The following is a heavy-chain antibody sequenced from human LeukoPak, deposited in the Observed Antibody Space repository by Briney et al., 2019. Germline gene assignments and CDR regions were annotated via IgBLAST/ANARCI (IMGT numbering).Heavy chain of an antibody. CDR3: ARGVATNYYYYGMDV. D-gene: IGHD5-12*01. V-gene: IGHV1-46*01. CDR2: INPSGGST. CDR1: GYTFTGYY. Sequence: GASVKVSCKASGYTFTGYYMHWVRQAPGQGLEWMGIINPSGGSTSNAQKFQGRVTMTRDTSTSTVYMELSSLRSEDTAVYYCARGVATNYYYYGMDVWGQGTTVTVSS. J-gene: IGHJ6*02.